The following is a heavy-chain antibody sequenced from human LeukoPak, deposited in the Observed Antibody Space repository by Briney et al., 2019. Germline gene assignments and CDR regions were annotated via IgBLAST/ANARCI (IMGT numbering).Heavy chain of an antibody. J-gene: IGHJ4*02. CDR2: INPNSGGT. Sequence: GASVKVSCKASGYTFTGYYMHWVRQAPGQGLEWMGWINPNSGGTNYAQKFQGRVTMTRDMSTSTVYMELSSLRSEDTAVYYCARGSSYTRYLLDFWGQGTLVTVSS. D-gene: IGHD5-18*01. CDR3: ARGSSYTRYLLDF. CDR1: GYTFTGYY. V-gene: IGHV1-2*02.